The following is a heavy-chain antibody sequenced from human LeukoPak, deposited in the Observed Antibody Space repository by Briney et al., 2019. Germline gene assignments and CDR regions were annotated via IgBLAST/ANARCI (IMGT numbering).Heavy chain of an antibody. Sequence: ASVKVSCKASGYTFTSYGISWVRQAPGQGLEWMGWISAYSGNTNYAQKLQGRVTMTTDTSTSTAYMELRSLRSDDTAVYYCAREGLWFGETIQAYYYYYMDVWGKGTTVTVSS. V-gene: IGHV1-18*01. CDR2: ISAYSGNT. D-gene: IGHD3-10*01. CDR3: AREGLWFGETIQAYYYYYMDV. J-gene: IGHJ6*03. CDR1: GYTFTSYG.